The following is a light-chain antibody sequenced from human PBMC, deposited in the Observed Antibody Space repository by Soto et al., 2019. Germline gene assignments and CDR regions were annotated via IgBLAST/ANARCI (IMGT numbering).Light chain of an antibody. Sequence: QSALTQPASVSGSPGQSITIYCTGTSSEVGGYNYVSWYQQHPGKAPKLMIYEVSTRPSGVSNRFSGSKSDNTASLTISGLQAEDEADYYCSSYTSRSTAVFGTGTKLTVL. V-gene: IGLV2-14*01. CDR2: EVS. CDR3: SSYTSRSTAV. CDR1: SSEVGGYNY. J-gene: IGLJ1*01.